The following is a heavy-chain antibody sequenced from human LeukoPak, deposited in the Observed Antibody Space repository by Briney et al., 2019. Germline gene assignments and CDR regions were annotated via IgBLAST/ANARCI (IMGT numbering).Heavy chain of an antibody. D-gene: IGHD3-10*01. CDR3: ARDWELYGSGAYFDY. Sequence: ASVKVSCKASGYTFTSYAMHWVRQAPGQRLEWMGWINAGNGNTKYSQKFQGRVTITRDTSASTAYMELSSLRSEDTAVYYCARDWELYGSGAYFDYWGQGTLVTVSS. CDR2: INAGNGNT. J-gene: IGHJ4*02. V-gene: IGHV1-3*01. CDR1: GYTFTSYA.